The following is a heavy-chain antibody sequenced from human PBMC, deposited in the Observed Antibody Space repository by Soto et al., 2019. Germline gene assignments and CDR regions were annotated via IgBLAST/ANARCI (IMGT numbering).Heavy chain of an antibody. CDR1: GFTFSGYA. CDR2: ISGGGDAT. J-gene: IGHJ2*01. D-gene: IGHD3-10*01. V-gene: IGHV3-23*01. CDR3: ARKVSGSTGRPDLWYFDL. Sequence: EVQLLDSGGGLVQPGGSLRLSCAASGFTFSGYALTWVRQAPGKGLEWVSAISGGGDATFYADSVKGRFTISRDNSKNTLCLRMNTLRAEDTAVYYWARKVSGSTGRPDLWYFDLWGRGTLVTVSS.